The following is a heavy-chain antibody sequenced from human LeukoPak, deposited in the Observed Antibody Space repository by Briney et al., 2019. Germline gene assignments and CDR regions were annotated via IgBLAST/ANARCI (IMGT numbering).Heavy chain of an antibody. CDR3: ARRTRVGWYLDL. CDR1: GGSFGDYY. D-gene: IGHD3-10*01. V-gene: IGHV4-34*12. Sequence: PSETLSLTCAVYGGSFGDYYWTWIRQPPGKGLEWIGEIIHSGGTNYNPSLKSRVTISVDTSKNQFSLKLNSVTAADTAVYYCARRTRVGWYLDLWGRGTPVTASS. J-gene: IGHJ2*01. CDR2: IIHSGGT.